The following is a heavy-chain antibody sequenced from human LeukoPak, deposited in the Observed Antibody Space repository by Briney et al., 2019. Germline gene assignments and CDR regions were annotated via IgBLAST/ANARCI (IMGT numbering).Heavy chain of an antibody. CDR1: GFTFSDYA. V-gene: IGHV3-64*01. CDR3: ARGKGVYCGGDCSVLDY. D-gene: IGHD2-21*02. J-gene: IGHJ4*02. CDR2: ITTNGGST. Sequence: GGSLRLSCAASGFTFSDYAMHWVRQAPGKGLEYVSAITTNGGSTYYANSVKGRFTISRDNSKNTLYLQMGSLGAEDMAVYYCARGKGVYCGGDCSVLDYWGQGTLVTVSS.